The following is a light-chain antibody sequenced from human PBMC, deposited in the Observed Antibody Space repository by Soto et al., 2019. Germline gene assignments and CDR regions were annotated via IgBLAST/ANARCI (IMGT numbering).Light chain of an antibody. CDR2: EDI. CDR3: CSYTTSSTLV. J-gene: IGLJ1*01. Sequence: QSVLTQPASVSGSPGQSIAISCAGTSSDIGTYNHVSWYQQHPGKAPQLIIYEDINRPPGLSSRFSGSKSGNTASLTISGLQAEDEADYFCCSYTTSSTLVCGTGTKLTVL. V-gene: IGLV2-14*01. CDR1: SSDIGTYNH.